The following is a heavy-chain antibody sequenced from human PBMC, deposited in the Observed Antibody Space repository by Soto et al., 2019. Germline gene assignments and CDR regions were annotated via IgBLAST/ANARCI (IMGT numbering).Heavy chain of an antibody. CDR3: ARCHNWNYSYDY. CDR1: GGSISSGGYY. D-gene: IGHD1-1*01. J-gene: IGHJ4*02. V-gene: IGHV4-31*03. Sequence: QVQLQESGPGLVKPSQTLSLTCTVSGGSISSGGYYWSWIRQHPGKGLEWIGYIYYSGSTYYNPSLKSRVTISVDTSKNQFSLKLSSVSAADTAVYYCARCHNWNYSYDYWGQGTLVTVSS. CDR2: IYYSGST.